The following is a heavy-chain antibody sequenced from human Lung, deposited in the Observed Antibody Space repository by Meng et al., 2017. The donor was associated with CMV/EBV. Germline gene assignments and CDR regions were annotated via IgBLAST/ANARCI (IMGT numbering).Heavy chain of an antibody. J-gene: IGHJ4*02. CDR3: ARVIAVAGTATFDF. D-gene: IGHD6-19*01. V-gene: IGHV1-2*06. CDR2: INPNTGVT. CDR1: GYTFTGYY. Sequence: ASVXVSXKTSGYTFTGYYIHWVRQAPGHGLEWMGRINPNTGVTNYAQKFQGRVSMTRDTSISTAYMELGRLRSDDTAIYYCARVIAVAGTATFDFWGQGTXVTVSS.